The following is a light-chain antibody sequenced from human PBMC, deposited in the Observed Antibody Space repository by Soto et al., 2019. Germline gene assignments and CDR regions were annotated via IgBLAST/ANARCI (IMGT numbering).Light chain of an antibody. CDR3: QQYGSSPTWT. CDR2: DAS. CDR1: QSVSSSY. V-gene: IGKV3D-20*01. J-gene: IGKJ1*01. Sequence: EIVLTQSPATLSLSPGERATLSCGASQSVSSSYLAWYQQKPGLAPRLLIYDASSRATGIPDRFGGSGSGTDFTLTISRLEPEDFAVYYCQQYGSSPTWTFGQGTKVEIK.